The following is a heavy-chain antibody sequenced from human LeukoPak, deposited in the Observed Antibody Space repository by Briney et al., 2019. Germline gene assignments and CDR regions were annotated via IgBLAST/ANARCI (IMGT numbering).Heavy chain of an antibody. CDR3: AKGVRSGTYYNCFDP. CDR1: GFTLDDYA. CDR2: ISGDGDNT. Sequence: GGSLRLSCVASGFTLDDYALHWVREAPGKGLEWISLISGDGDNTYYADSVKGRFTISRDNSKNSLYLQMSSLRAEDTALYYCAKGVRSGTYYNCFDPWGQGTLVTVSS. V-gene: IGHV3-43*02. D-gene: IGHD1-26*01. J-gene: IGHJ5*02.